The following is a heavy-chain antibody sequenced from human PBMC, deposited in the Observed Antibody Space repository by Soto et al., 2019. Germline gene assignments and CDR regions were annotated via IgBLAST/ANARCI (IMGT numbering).Heavy chain of an antibody. V-gene: IGHV4-59*01. CDR1: GGSISSYY. D-gene: IGHD3-16*01. CDR2: IYYSGST. Sequence: QVQLQESGPGLVKPSETLSLTCTVSGGSISSYYWSWIRQPPGKGLEWIGYIYYSGSTNYNPSLKSRVTISVDTSKNQFSLKLSSVTAADTAVYYCARIRWWFDPWGQGTLVTVSS. CDR3: ARIRWWFDP. J-gene: IGHJ5*02.